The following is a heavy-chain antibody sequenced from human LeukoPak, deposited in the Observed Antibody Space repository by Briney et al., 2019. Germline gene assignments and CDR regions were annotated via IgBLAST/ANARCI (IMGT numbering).Heavy chain of an antibody. CDR1: GFTVSSNY. CDR2: IYSGGST. Sequence: GRSLRLSCAASGFTVSSNYMSWVRQAPGKGLEWVSVIYSGGSTYYADSVKGRFTISRDNSKNTLYLQMNSLRAEDTAVYYCARDAPLSGYCSSTSCYADAFDIWGQGTMVTVSS. J-gene: IGHJ3*02. V-gene: IGHV3-53*01. D-gene: IGHD2-2*01. CDR3: ARDAPLSGYCSSTSCYADAFDI.